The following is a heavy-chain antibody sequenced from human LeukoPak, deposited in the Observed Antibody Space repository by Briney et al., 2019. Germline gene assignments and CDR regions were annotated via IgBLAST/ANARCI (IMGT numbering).Heavy chain of an antibody. CDR1: GGSTSSYY. CDR3: ARPVRYILTGYYKRGYYFDY. V-gene: IGHV4-4*07. Sequence: SETLSLTCTVSGGSTSSYYWSWIRQSAGKGLEWIGRIYVSGSTTYNPSLNSRVTMSLDTSKNQFSLKLSSVAAADTAVYYCARPVRYILTGYYKRGYYFDYWGQGTLVTVSS. D-gene: IGHD3-9*01. J-gene: IGHJ4*02. CDR2: IYVSGST.